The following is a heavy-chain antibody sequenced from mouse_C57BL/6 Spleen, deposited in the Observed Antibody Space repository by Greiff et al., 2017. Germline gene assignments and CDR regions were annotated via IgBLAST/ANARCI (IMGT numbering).Heavy chain of an antibody. CDR3: ASSTTVVATDWFAY. CDR2: IYPSDSET. Sequence: QVQLKQPGAELVRPGSSVKLSCKASGYTFTSYWMDWVKQRPGQGLEWIGNIYPSDSETHYNQKFKDKATLTVDKSSSTAYMQLSSLTSEDSAVYYCASSTTVVATDWFAYWGQGTLVTVSA. J-gene: IGHJ3*01. CDR1: GYTFTSYW. D-gene: IGHD1-1*01. V-gene: IGHV1-61*01.